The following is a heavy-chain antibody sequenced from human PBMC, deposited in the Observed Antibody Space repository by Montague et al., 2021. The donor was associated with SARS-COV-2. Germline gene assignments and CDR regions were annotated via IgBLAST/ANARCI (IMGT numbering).Heavy chain of an antibody. V-gene: IGHV4-4*07. CDR2: LYTSGST. CDR1: GASVRTYH. D-gene: IGHD5-12*01. Sequence: SETLSLTCTVSGASVRTYHWGWIRQSAGKKLEWMGRLYTSGSTYYNPSFKSRVTMSLDTSKNLFSLNLSSMTAADTAVYYCARDGADYSFAYYHEMDVWGKGIAVTVSS. CDR3: ARDGADYSFAYYHEMDV. J-gene: IGHJ6*04.